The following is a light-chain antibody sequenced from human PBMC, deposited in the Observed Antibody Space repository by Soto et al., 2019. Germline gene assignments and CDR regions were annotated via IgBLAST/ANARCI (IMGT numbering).Light chain of an antibody. V-gene: IGLV2-14*01. CDR2: EVS. Sequence: QSALTQPASVSGSPGQSITISCTGTSSDVGGYNYVSWYQQHPGKAPKLMIYEVSNRPSGVSNRFSGSKSGNTASLTISGLQADDEADYYCSSYTSSSTWVFGGGTPLTVL. J-gene: IGLJ3*02. CDR3: SSYTSSSTWV. CDR1: SSDVGGYNY.